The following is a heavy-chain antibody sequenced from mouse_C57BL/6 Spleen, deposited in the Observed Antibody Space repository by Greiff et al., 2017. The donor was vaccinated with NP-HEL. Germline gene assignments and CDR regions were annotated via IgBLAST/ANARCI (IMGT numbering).Heavy chain of an antibody. Sequence: QVQLKQPGAELVKPGAPVKMSCKASGYTFTSYWITWVKQRPGQGLEWIGDIYPGSGSTNYNEKFKSKATLTVDTSSSTAYMQLSSLTSEDSAVYYCARFPFYDGYHYWGQGTTLTVSS. V-gene: IGHV1-55*01. CDR2: IYPGSGST. CDR1: GYTFTSYW. J-gene: IGHJ2*01. D-gene: IGHD2-3*01. CDR3: ARFPFYDGYHY.